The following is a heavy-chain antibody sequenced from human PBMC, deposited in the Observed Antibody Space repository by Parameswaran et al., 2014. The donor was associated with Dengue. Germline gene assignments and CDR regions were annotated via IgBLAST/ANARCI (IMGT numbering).Heavy chain of an antibody. Sequence: RWIRQPQEGLEWIGEINHSGSTNYNPSLKSRVTISVDTSKNQFSLKLSSVTAADTAVYYCARGRKPVIVVITTHWFDPWGQGTLVTVSS. CDR3: ARGRKPVIVVITTHWFDP. J-gene: IGHJ5*02. V-gene: IGHV4-34*01. CDR2: INHSGST. D-gene: IGHD3-22*01.